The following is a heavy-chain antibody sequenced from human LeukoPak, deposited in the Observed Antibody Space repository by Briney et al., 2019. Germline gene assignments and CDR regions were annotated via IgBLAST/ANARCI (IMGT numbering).Heavy chain of an antibody. V-gene: IGHV4-34*03. Sequence: SETLSLTCAVYGGSFSGYYWSWIRQPPGKGLEWIGEINHSGSTNYNPSLKSRVTISVDTSKNQFSLKLSSVTAADTAVYYCSQQLAQNWFDPWGQGTLVTVSS. D-gene: IGHD6-13*01. CDR2: INHSGST. CDR3: SQQLAQNWFDP. J-gene: IGHJ5*02. CDR1: GGSFSGYY.